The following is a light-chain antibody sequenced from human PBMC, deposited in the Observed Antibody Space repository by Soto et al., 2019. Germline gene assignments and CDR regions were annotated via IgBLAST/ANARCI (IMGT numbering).Light chain of an antibody. J-gene: IGKJ1*01. CDR2: GAS. CDR1: ENVRTK. V-gene: IGKV3-15*01. CDR3: QQHENWPRT. Sequence: EIVMTQSPSILSVSQGEGASLSCRASENVRTKVGWYQQKAGQAPRLLIYGASTRATGIPARFSGSGSGTEFTLTISSLQSEDFAVYYCQQHENWPRTFGQGTKVDIK.